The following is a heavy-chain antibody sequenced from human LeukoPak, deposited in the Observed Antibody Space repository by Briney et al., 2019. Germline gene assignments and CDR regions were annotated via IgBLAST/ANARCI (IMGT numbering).Heavy chain of an antibody. J-gene: IGHJ1*01. V-gene: IGHV3-23*01. D-gene: IGHD2-2*01. CDR3: AKGRYCSSTSCFVEYFQH. Sequence: GGSLRLSCAASGFTFSSYAMSWVRQAPGKGLEWVSAISGSGGSTYYADSVKGRFTISRDNSKNTLYLQMNSLRAEDTAVYYCAKGRYCSSTSCFVEYFQHWGQGTLVTVSS. CDR2: ISGSGGST. CDR1: GFTFSSYA.